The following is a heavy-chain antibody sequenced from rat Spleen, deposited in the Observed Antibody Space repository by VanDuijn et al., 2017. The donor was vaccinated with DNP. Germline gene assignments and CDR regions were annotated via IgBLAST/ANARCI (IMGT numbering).Heavy chain of an antibody. CDR1: GFTFNNYL. D-gene: IGHD1-6*01. CDR2: ITSSGGST. Sequence: EVQLVESGGDLVQPGRSLKLSCVASGFTFNNYLMTWVRQVPGKGLEWVASITSSGGSTYYPDSVKGRFTISRDNANTTLWLQMDSLRSEDTATYYWTTEGRMYTTHVDMAAWGQGTSVTVSS. CDR3: TTEGRMYTTHVDMAA. J-gene: IGHJ4*01. V-gene: IGHV5-31*01.